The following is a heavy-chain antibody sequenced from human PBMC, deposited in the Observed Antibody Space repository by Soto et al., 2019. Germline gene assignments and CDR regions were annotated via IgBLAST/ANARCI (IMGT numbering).Heavy chain of an antibody. J-gene: IGHJ4*02. CDR2: IRRIAYGGTT. Sequence: PEGSLRLSWSASGFNFAAYTMSRGRLTPGKGLEWVGFIRRIAYGGTTDYAASVKGRFTISRDDSRKIVYLQMSRLKIEDTTVYYCSRSLAIDFDSWGQGTLVTVSS. V-gene: IGHV3-49*04. CDR1: GFNFAAYT. CDR3: SRSLAIDFDS.